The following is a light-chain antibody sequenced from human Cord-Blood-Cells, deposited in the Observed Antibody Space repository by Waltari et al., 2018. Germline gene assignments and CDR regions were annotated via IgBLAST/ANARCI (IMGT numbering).Light chain of an antibody. CDR1: QSVSSY. CDR2: DAS. V-gene: IGKV3-11*01. CDR3: QQRSNWPIT. J-gene: IGKJ5*01. Sequence: EIVFTQSPATLSLSPGERATLSCRASQSVSSYLAWYQQKPGQAPRRLIYDASNRATGIPARFSGSGSGTDFTLTSSSLEPEDFAVYDCQQRSNWPITFGQGTRLEIK.